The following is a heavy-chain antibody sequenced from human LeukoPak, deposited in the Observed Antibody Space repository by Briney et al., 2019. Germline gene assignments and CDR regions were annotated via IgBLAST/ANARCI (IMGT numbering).Heavy chain of an antibody. J-gene: IGHJ5*02. CDR2: IKQGGSEK. V-gene: IGHV3-7*01. Sequence: GGSLRLSCAASGFTFSSYWMSWVRQAPGKGLEWVANIKQGGSEKYYVDSVKGRFTISRDNAKNSLYLQMNSLRAEDTAVYYCARVGILAAAGTGWFDPWGQGTLVTVSS. D-gene: IGHD6-13*01. CDR3: ARVGILAAAGTGWFDP. CDR1: GFTFSSYW.